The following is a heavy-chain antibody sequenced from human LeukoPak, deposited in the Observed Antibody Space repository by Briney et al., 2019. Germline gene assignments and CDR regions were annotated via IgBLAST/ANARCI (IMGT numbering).Heavy chain of an antibody. J-gene: IGHJ4*02. CDR2: IYTSGST. CDR3: ARRTHVGGADY. V-gene: IGHV4-4*09. D-gene: IGHD3-16*01. CDR1: GGPISSYY. Sequence: SETLSLTCTVSGGPISSYYWSWIRQPPGKGLEWIGYIYTSGSTNYNPSLKSRVTISVDTSKNRFSLKLSSVTAADTAVYYCARRTHVGGADYWGQGTLVTVSS.